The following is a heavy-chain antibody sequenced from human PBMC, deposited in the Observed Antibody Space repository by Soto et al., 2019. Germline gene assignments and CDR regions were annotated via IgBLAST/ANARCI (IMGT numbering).Heavy chain of an antibody. CDR1: GGTLISYG. CDR3: ARQTNLAYCGGDCYWYFDY. V-gene: IGHV1-69*12. J-gene: IGHJ4*02. Sequence: QVQLVQSGAEVKKPGSSVKVSCKASGGTLISYGISWVRQAPGQGLEWMGGIIPIFGTANYAQKFQGRVTITADESTSTAYMELSSLRSEDTAVYYCARQTNLAYCGGDCYWYFDYWGQGTLVTVSS. D-gene: IGHD2-21*02. CDR2: IIPIFGTA.